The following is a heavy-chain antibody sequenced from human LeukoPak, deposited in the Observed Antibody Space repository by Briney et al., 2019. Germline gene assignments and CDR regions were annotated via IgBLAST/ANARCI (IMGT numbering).Heavy chain of an antibody. J-gene: IGHJ5*02. V-gene: IGHV3-23*01. D-gene: IGHD2-15*01. CDR3: AKDGFRGDCIGGSCYPFDP. CDR2: ISDSGGNT. Sequence: AGGSLRLSCAASGFTFSSYAMSWVRRAPGKGLEWVSTISDSGGNTYYADSVKGRFTISRDNSRNTLYLQMNSLRAEDTALYYCAKDGFRGDCIGGSCYPFDPWGQGTLVTVSS. CDR1: GFTFSSYA.